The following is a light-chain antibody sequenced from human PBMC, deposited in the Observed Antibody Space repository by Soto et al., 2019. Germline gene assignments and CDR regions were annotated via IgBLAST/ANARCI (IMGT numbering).Light chain of an antibody. CDR1: QSISSW. V-gene: IGKV1-5*03. J-gene: IGKJ5*01. CDR2: RAS. CDR3: QQYYNFPT. Sequence: DIQMTQSPSTLSASVGDRVTITCRASQSISSWLAWYQQKPGKAPKLLIYRASSLESGVPSRFSGSRSGTEFTLTISSLQPDDFATYYCQQYYNFPTFGQGTRLEIK.